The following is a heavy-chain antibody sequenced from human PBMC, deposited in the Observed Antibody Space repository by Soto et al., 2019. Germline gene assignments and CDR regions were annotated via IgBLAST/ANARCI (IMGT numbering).Heavy chain of an antibody. V-gene: IGHV3-23*01. CDR1: RFTFSSYT. J-gene: IGHJ3*02. Sequence: VQLLESGGGLVQPGGSLRLSCAASRFTFSSYTMSWVRQAPGMGLEWVSGISGSGGSTYYADFVKGGFTISRDNSKNTLYLQMNSLRAEDTAVYYCAKDRGYSYGYDAFDMWGQGTMVTVSS. CDR3: AKDRGYSYGYDAFDM. CDR2: ISGSGGST. D-gene: IGHD5-18*01.